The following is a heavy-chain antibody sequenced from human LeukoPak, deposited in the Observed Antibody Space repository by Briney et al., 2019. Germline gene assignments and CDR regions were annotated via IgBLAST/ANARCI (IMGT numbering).Heavy chain of an antibody. CDR2: MNPNSGNT. CDR3: ARGGYDFPLQVDV. Sequence: ASVKVSRKASGYTFTNYDINWVRQATGQGLEWMGWMNPNSGNTGYAQKFQGRVTMTRDTPITTAYMELTSLRSEDTAVYYCARGGYDFPLQVDVWGKGTTVTVSS. J-gene: IGHJ6*04. CDR1: GYTFTNYD. D-gene: IGHD3-3*01. V-gene: IGHV1-8*01.